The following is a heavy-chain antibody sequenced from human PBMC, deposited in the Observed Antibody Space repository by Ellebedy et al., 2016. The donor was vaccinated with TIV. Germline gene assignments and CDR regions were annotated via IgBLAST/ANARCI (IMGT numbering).Heavy chain of an antibody. J-gene: IGHJ4*02. V-gene: IGHV4-30-4*01. CDR2: IYYSGST. CDR3: ARHSYDYYFDY. D-gene: IGHD5-12*01. Sequence: MPSETLSLTCTVSGGSISSGDYYWSWIRQPPGKGLEWTGYIYYSGSTYYNPSLKSRVTISVDTSKNQFSLTLSSVTAADTAVYSCARHSYDYYFDYWGQGTLVTVSS. CDR1: GGSISSGDYY.